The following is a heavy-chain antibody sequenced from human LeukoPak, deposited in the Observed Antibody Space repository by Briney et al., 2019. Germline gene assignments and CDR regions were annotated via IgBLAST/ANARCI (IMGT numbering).Heavy chain of an antibody. CDR1: GYTFTGYY. V-gene: IGHV1-8*03. CDR3: ARYGRVDYYYYMDV. Sequence: AASVKVSCKASGYTFTGYYMHWVRQATGQGLEWMGWMNPNSGNTGYAQKFQGRVTITRNTSISTAYMELSSLRSEDTAVYYCARYGRVDYYYYMDVWGKGTTVTVSS. D-gene: IGHD2-15*01. CDR2: MNPNSGNT. J-gene: IGHJ6*03.